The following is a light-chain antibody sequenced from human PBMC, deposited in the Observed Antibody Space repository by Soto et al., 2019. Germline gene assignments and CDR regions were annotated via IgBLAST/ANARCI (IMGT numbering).Light chain of an antibody. CDR1: QNVGSY. V-gene: IGKV3-11*01. Sequence: EIVLTQSPATLSLSPGERATLSCRASQNVGSYLAWYQQKPGQAPRLLIYDASNRATGIPARFSGSGSGTDFTLTISRLEPEDFAVYYCQQFGSAPEGTFGQGTKVDIK. CDR3: QQFGSAPEGT. CDR2: DAS. J-gene: IGKJ1*01.